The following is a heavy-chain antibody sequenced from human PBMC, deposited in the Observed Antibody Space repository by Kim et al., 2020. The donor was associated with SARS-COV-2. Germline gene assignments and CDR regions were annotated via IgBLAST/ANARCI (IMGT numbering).Heavy chain of an antibody. CDR3: ARDSVAGEFDY. V-gene: IGHV7-4-1*02. J-gene: IGHJ4*02. D-gene: IGHD6-19*01. Sequence: PTYAQGFTGRFVFSLDTSVSTAYLQISSLKAEDTAVYYCARDSVAGEFDYWGQGTLVTVSS. CDR2: P.